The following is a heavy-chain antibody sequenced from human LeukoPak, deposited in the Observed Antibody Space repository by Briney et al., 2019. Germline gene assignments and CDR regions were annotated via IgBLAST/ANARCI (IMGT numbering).Heavy chain of an antibody. V-gene: IGHV4-59*08. CDR1: GDSIRSYY. CDR2: IYYTGST. CDR3: ASHGSSGHDPLT. Sequence: PSETLSLTCTFSGDSIRSYYWNWILRPPRKGLEWIGYIYYTGSTSYNPSLKSRVTISLDTSKSQFSLRLTSVTAADTAVYYCASHGSSGHDPLTWGQGTLVTVSS. D-gene: IGHD5-12*01. J-gene: IGHJ4*01.